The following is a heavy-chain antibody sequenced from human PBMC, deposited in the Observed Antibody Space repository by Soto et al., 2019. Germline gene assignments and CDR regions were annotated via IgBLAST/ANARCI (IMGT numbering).Heavy chain of an antibody. D-gene: IGHD2-21*01. CDR3: ARASGDLAV. CDR2: MNPKSGYT. CDR1: GYTFSSYD. Sequence: QVQLVQSGAEVKKPGASVKVSCKASGYTFSSYDINWVRQATGQGLEWMGWMNPKSGYTGYAQKFQGRVTMTRDTSISTAYREVSSLRSEDPSLYYCARASGDLAVWGPRDHGHRLL. J-gene: IGHJ6*01. V-gene: IGHV1-8*01.